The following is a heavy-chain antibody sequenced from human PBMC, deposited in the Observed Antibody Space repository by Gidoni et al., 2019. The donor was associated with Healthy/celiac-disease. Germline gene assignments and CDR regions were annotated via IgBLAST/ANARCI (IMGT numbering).Heavy chain of an antibody. Sequence: QVQLVESGGGVVQPGRSLRLSCAASGFTFSSYAMHWVRQAPGKGLEWVAVISYDGSNKYYADSVKGRFTISRDNSKNTLYLQMNSLRAEDTAVYYCARAQEVLLWFGELFDYWGQGTLVTVSS. CDR2: ISYDGSNK. J-gene: IGHJ4*02. D-gene: IGHD3-10*01. V-gene: IGHV3-30-3*01. CDR1: GFTFSSYA. CDR3: ARAQEVLLWFGELFDY.